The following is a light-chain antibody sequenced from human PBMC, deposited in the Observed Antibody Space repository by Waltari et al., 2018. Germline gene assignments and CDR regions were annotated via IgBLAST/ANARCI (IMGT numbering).Light chain of an antibody. J-gene: IGLJ3*02. CDR1: SGYSSNV. V-gene: IGLV4-69*01. CDR3: QTGGHGTWV. Sequence: LVLTQSPSASASLGASVKLTCTLSSGYSSNVIAWPQQPPGKGPRYLMKVNSDGSHRKGDDIPDRFSASKSGTECYLTISSLQSEDEADYYCQTGGHGTWVFGGGTKLTVL. CDR2: VNSDGSH.